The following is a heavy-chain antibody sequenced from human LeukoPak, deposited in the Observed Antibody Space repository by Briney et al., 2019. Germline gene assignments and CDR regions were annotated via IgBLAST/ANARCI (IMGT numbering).Heavy chain of an antibody. CDR2: ISGSGGST. V-gene: IGHV3-23*01. Sequence: GGSLRLSCAASGFTFSSYAMSWVRQAPGKGLEWVSAISGSGGSTYYADSVKGRFTISRDTSKNTLYLQMNSLRAEDTAVYYCAKAFGSSGWYPPGNWGQGTLVTVSS. CDR3: AKAFGSSGWYPPGN. J-gene: IGHJ4*02. D-gene: IGHD6-19*01. CDR1: GFTFSSYA.